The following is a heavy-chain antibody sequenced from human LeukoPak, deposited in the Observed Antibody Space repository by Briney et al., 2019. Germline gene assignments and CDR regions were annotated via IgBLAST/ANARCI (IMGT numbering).Heavy chain of an antibody. D-gene: IGHD1-1*01. Sequence: SETLSLTCTVSGGSISGWYWSWIRQPPGKGLEWIGYIYGSGNTNYNPSLKSRVTMSIDTSKNQFSLKLTSVTAADTATYYCARETNYWGQGILVTVSS. CDR2: IYGSGNT. CDR3: ARETNY. CDR1: GGSISGWY. V-gene: IGHV4-59*01. J-gene: IGHJ4*02.